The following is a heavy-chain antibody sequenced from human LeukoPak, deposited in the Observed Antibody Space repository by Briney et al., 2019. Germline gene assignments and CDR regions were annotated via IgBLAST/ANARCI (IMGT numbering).Heavy chain of an antibody. Sequence: ASVKVSCKASGYIFTDYYIHWVRQAPGQGLEWMGVINPSGGSIGYAQKFQGRVTMTRDTSTSTVYMELSSLRSEDTAVHYCARSAKGIAVAGIDKTHFDHWGQGTLVTVSS. V-gene: IGHV1-46*01. D-gene: IGHD6-19*01. CDR3: ARSAKGIAVAGIDKTHFDH. CDR2: INPSGGSI. CDR1: GYIFTDYY. J-gene: IGHJ4*02.